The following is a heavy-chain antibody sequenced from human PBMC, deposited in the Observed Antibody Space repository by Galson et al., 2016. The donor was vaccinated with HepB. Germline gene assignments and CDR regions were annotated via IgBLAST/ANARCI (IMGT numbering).Heavy chain of an antibody. J-gene: IGHJ4*02. CDR2: ISTPSGNK. D-gene: IGHD2-21*02. Sequence: SVKVSCKASGYTFTTYGITWVRQAPGQGLEWMGWISTPSGNKSHAQELQGRITMTTDTSASTAYMELANLKSDDTAIYYCVRDRERSLDCWGQGTLVSVSS. CDR3: VRDRERSLDC. V-gene: IGHV1-18*01. CDR1: GYTFTTYG.